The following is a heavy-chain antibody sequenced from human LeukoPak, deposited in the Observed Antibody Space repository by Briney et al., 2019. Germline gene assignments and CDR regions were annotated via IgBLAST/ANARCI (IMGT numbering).Heavy chain of an antibody. D-gene: IGHD2-2*02. CDR2: ISYDGSNK. V-gene: IGHV3-30-3*01. Sequence: GGSLRLSCAASGFTFSSYAMHWVRQAPGKGLEWVAVISYDGSNKYYADSVKGRFTISRDNSKNTLYLQMNSLGAEDTAVYYCAKDYCSSTSCYTNWFDPWGQGTLVTVSS. CDR1: GFTFSSYA. CDR3: AKDYCSSTSCYTNWFDP. J-gene: IGHJ5*02.